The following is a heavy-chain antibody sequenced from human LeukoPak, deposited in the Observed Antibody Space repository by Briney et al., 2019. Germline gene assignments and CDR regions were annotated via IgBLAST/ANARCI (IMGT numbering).Heavy chain of an antibody. V-gene: IGHV3-74*01. CDR1: AFTYSSYW. J-gene: IGHJ4*02. D-gene: IGHD4-23*01. Sequence: GGSLRLSCAASAFTYSSYWMSWVSQAPGKGLVRVSRINSDGSRTTYADSVKGRFTISRDNAKNTLYLQMNSLRAEDTAVYYCTREGDYGGINFDYWGQGTLVTVSS. CDR2: INSDGSRT. CDR3: TREGDYGGINFDY.